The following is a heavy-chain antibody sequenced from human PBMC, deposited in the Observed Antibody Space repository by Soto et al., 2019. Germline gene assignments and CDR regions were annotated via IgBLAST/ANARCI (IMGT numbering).Heavy chain of an antibody. CDR2: IYYSGST. J-gene: IGHJ5*01. D-gene: IGHD3-10*01. Sequence: SETLSLTCTVSGGSISSYYWSWIRQPPGKGLEWIAYIYYSGSTNYNPSLKSRVTISVDTSKNQFSLKLSSVTAADTAVYYCARYGSGSSVWFDSWGQGTLVTVSS. CDR1: GGSISSYY. V-gene: IGHV4-59*01. CDR3: ARYGSGSSVWFDS.